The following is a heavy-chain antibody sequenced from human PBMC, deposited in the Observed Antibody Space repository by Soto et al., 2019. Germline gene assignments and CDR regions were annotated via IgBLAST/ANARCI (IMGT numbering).Heavy chain of an antibody. J-gene: IGHJ4*02. CDR3: AKAKLGYYYDSSGPFDY. Sequence: SGGSLRLSCAASGFTFSSYAMSWVRQAPGKGLEWVSAISGSGGSTYYADSVKGRFTISRDNSKNTLYLQMNSLRAEDTAVYYCAKAKLGYYYDSSGPFDYWGQGTLVTV. V-gene: IGHV3-23*01. D-gene: IGHD3-22*01. CDR1: GFTFSSYA. CDR2: ISGSGGST.